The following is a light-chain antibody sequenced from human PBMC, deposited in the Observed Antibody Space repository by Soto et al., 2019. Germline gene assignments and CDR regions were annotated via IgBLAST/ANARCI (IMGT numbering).Light chain of an antibody. Sequence: QSVLTQPPSVSGAPGQRVTISCTGSSSNIGAGYDVHWYQQLPGTAPKLLIYGNSNRPSGVPDRFSGSKSGTSASLAITGLQAEDEADYYCQSYDSSLHVVFGGGIKLTVL. CDR2: GNS. CDR1: SSNIGAGYD. J-gene: IGLJ2*01. V-gene: IGLV1-40*01. CDR3: QSYDSSLHVV.